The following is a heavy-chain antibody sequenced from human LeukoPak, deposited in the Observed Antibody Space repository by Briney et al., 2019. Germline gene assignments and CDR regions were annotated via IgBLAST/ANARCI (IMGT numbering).Heavy chain of an antibody. CDR2: INPNSGAT. J-gene: IGHJ5*02. Sequence: VASEKVSCKASGFVFTGYYIHWVRQAPGQGLEWMGWINPNSGATNYAQQFQGRVTMTRGTSMDIVHMELSRLTSDDTAVFYCARVSGTIQWFDPWGQGTLVTVSS. CDR3: ARVSGTIQWFDP. V-gene: IGHV1-2*02. D-gene: IGHD3-3*01. CDR1: GFVFTGYY.